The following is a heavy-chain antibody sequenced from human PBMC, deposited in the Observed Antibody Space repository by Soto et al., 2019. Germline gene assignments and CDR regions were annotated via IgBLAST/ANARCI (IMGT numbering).Heavy chain of an antibody. D-gene: IGHD3-22*01. CDR2: IYYSGST. CDR1: GGSISSYY. J-gene: IGHJ6*02. V-gene: IGHV4-59*01. Sequence: SETLSLTCTVSGGSISSYYWSWIRQPPGKGLEWIGYIYYSGSTNYNPSLKSRVTISVDTSKNQFSLKLSSVTAADTAVYYCARVLRRIGRSYYYDKGYYYGMDVWGQGTTVTVSS. CDR3: ARVLRRIGRSYYYDKGYYYGMDV.